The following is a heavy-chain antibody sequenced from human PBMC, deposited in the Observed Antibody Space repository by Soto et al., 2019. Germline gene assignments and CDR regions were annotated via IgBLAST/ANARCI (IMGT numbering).Heavy chain of an antibody. D-gene: IGHD6-19*01. V-gene: IGHV1-2*02. Sequence: GASVKVSSKASGYPFTGYYMHWVRQAPGQGLEWMGWINPNSGGTNYAQKFQGRVTMTRDTSISTAYMELRRLRSDDTAVYYCARVRIAVADYWGQGTMVTVSS. CDR2: INPNSGGT. J-gene: IGHJ4*02. CDR3: ARVRIAVADY. CDR1: GYPFTGYY.